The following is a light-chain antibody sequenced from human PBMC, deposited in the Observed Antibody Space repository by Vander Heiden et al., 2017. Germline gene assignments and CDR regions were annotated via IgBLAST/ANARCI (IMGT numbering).Light chain of an antibody. CDR3: LQGYNYPFT. CDR1: HGISND. J-gene: IGKJ3*01. CDR2: TTS. Sequence: AIQMTYSLSPLSASVGARVTITCRARHGISNDFGWYQQKPGKSPKLLILTTSSLQSGVPSRFSGSGSGTDFTLTISRLQPEDIGTYYCLQGYNYPFTFGPGTKVEIK. V-gene: IGKV1-6*01.